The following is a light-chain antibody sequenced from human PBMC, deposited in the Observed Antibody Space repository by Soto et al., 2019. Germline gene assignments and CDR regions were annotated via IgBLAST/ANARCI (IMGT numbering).Light chain of an antibody. CDR2: ENN. J-gene: IGLJ3*02. CDR1: SSNIGSNY. V-gene: IGLV1-51*02. Sequence: QSVLTQPPSVSAAPGQKVTISCSGSSSNIGSNYVSWYQQLPGTAPKLLIYENNKRPSGILDRFSGSKSGTSATLGITGLQTGDEADYYCGTWESNLSAGVFGGGTKLTVL. CDR3: GTWESNLSAGV.